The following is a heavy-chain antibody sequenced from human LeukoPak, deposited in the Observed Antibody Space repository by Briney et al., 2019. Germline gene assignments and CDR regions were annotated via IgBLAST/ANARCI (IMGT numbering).Heavy chain of an antibody. J-gene: IGHJ4*02. CDR1: GGTFRSFA. CDR3: AIFQGTYGDNDNDF. V-gene: IGHV1-69*01. Sequence: GSSVKVSCKASGGTFRSFAINWVRQAPGKGLEWMGGIIPMINTPKYAQRFQGRVSITADESTSTGYMEVSSLRSEDTAVYYCAIFQGTYGDNDNDFWGQGTLVTVPS. D-gene: IGHD4-17*01. CDR2: IIPMINTP.